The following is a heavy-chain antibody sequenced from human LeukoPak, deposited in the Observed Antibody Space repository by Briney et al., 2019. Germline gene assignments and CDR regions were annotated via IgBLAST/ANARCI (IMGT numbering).Heavy chain of an antibody. D-gene: IGHD1-26*01. V-gene: IGHV4-34*01. CDR1: GGSFSGYY. CDR3: ARGAKWELLQGDYFDY. J-gene: IGHJ4*02. Sequence: PSETLSLTCAVYGGSFSGYYWSWIRQPPGKGLEWIGEINHSGSTNYNPSLKSRVTISVDTSKNQFSLKLSSVTAADTAVYYCARGAKWELLQGDYFDYWGQGTLVTVSS. CDR2: INHSGST.